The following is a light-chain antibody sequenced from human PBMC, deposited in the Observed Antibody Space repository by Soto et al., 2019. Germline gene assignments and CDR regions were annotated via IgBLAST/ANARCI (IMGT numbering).Light chain of an antibody. CDR3: AAWDDSRSGLYV. Sequence: QSVLTQPPSASGTPGQRVTISCSGTSSNIGSNYVYWYQQLPGTAPKLLIYRNNQRPPGVPDRFSGSKSGTSASLAISGLRSEGEADYYCAAWDDSRSGLYVFGTGTKLTVL. J-gene: IGLJ1*01. CDR1: SSNIGSNY. CDR2: RNN. V-gene: IGLV1-47*01.